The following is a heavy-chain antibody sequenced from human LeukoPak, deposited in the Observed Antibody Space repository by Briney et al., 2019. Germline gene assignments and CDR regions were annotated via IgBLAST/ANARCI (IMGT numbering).Heavy chain of an antibody. D-gene: IGHD3-3*01. CDR1: GFTFSSYG. CDR2: IRYDGSNK. J-gene: IGHJ4*02. Sequence: PGGSLRLSCAASGFTFSSYGMHWVRQAPGKRLEWVAFIRYDGSNKYYADSVKGRFTISRDNSKNTLYLQMNSLRAEDTAVYYCAKDLWSGPTGLDYWGQGTLVTVSS. V-gene: IGHV3-30*02. CDR3: AKDLWSGPTGLDY.